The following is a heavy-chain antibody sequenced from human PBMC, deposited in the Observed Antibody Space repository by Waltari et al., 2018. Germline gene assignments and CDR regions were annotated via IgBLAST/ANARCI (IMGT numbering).Heavy chain of an antibody. V-gene: IGHV1-2*06. D-gene: IGHD6-13*01. Sequence: QVHLVQSGAEVKKPGAPVTVSCKASGYAFTGYYMHGVRQAPGQGLEWMGRINPNNGDTKYAQKFQGRVTMTRDTSINTAYMEVRNLRSDDTAIYSCATGISSGWSPFDFWGQGTLVTVSS. CDR2: INPNNGDT. CDR1: GYAFTGYY. CDR3: ATGISSGWSPFDF. J-gene: IGHJ4*02.